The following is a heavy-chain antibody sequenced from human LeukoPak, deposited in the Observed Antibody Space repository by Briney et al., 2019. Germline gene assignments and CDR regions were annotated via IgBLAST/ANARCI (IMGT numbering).Heavy chain of an antibody. Sequence: ASVKVSCKASGGTFSSYAISWVRQAPGQGLEWMGGIIPIFGTANYAQKFQGRVTITADESTSTAYMEPSSLRSEDTAVYYCAMGLVAPGDYYYMDVWGKGTTVTISS. V-gene: IGHV1-69*13. J-gene: IGHJ6*03. CDR1: GGTFSSYA. CDR2: IIPIFGTA. D-gene: IGHD5-12*01. CDR3: AMGLVAPGDYYYMDV.